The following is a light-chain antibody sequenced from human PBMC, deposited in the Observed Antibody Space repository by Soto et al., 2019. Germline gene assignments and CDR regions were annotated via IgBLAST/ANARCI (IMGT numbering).Light chain of an antibody. CDR1: QSAGNF. J-gene: IGKJ5*01. V-gene: IGKV3-15*01. CDR2: GAS. Sequence: EIVMTQSPATLSVSPGETASLSCRASQSAGNFLAWYQQKPGQAPRLLIYGASTRATGIPARFSGSGSGTEFTLTISSLQSEDFAVYFCQQYNNWPPITFGQGTRLEIK. CDR3: QQYNNWPPIT.